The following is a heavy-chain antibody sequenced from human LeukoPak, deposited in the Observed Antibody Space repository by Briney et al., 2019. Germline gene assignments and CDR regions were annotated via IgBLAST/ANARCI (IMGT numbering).Heavy chain of an antibody. CDR3: ARDHPTQLDYYYYYMDV. D-gene: IGHD5-24*01. CDR1: GYTFTSYG. J-gene: IGHJ6*03. CDR2: ISAYNGNT. Sequence: ASVKVSCKASGYTFTSYGISWVRQAPGQGLEWMGWISAYNGNTNYAQKLQGRVTMTTDTSTSTAYMELRSLRSDDTAVYYCARDHPTQLDYYYYYMDVWGEGTTVTVYS. V-gene: IGHV1-18*01.